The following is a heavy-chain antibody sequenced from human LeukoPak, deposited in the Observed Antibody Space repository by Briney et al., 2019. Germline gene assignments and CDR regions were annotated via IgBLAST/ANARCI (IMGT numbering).Heavy chain of an antibody. CDR2: IHYSGNS. V-gene: IGHV4-59*01. CDR3: ARDGQFGGYRGFWYFDL. Sequence: SETLSLTCNVSGGSITNSYWNWIRQPPGKGLEWIGYIHYSGNSNYNSFLKSRVTISVDTSKNRFSLNLNSVTAADTAMYYCARDGQFGGYRGFWYFDLWGRGTLVTVSS. J-gene: IGHJ2*01. D-gene: IGHD5-12*01. CDR1: GGSITNSY.